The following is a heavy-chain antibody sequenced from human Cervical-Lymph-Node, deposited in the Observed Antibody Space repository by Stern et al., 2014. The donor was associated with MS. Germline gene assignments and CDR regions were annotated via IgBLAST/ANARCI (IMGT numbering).Heavy chain of an antibody. J-gene: IGHJ3*01. D-gene: IGHD3-3*01. Sequence: QVQLVQSGGGVVQPGRSLRLSCAASGFTFSRYSMHWVRQAPGQGLEWAAIIWHGGSPEHYADSVKSGFSISRDNSKNALYLQMLSLRPEDTAVYYCARATSTGGNYRLDLWGRGTLVTVSS. CDR2: IWHGGSPE. CDR3: ARATSTGGNYRLDL. CDR1: GFTFSRYS. V-gene: IGHV3-30-3*01.